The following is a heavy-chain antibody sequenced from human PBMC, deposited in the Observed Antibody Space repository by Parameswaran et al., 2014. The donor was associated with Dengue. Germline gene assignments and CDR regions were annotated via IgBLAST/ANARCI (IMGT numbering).Heavy chain of an antibody. CDR1: GFTFDDYG. CDR2: ISGSGGST. Sequence: QAGGSLRLSCAASGFTFDDYGMSWVRQAPGKGLEWVSAISGSGGSTYYADSVKGRFTISRDNSKNTLYLQMNSLRAEDTAVYYCAKDRRTYCSSTSCYLNWFDPWGQGTLVTVSS. CDR3: AKDRRTYCSSTSCYLNWFDP. J-gene: IGHJ5*02. V-gene: IGHV3-23*01. D-gene: IGHD2-2*01.